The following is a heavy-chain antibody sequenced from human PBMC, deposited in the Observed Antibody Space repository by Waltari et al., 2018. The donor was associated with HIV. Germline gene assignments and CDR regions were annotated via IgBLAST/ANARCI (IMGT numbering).Heavy chain of an antibody. CDR1: GFTVRRNY. J-gene: IGHJ6*02. V-gene: IGHV3-66*01. CDR2: IWSDGST. D-gene: IGHD1-26*01. CDR3: ARDLREDYYHFAMNV. Sequence: EVQLVESGGHLVQPGGSLSLSCEASGFTVRRNYMTWVRQAPGKGLEWVSVIWSDGSTYYADSVKGRFTISRDNSRNTMYLQMNSLRVDDTAVYYCARDLREDYYHFAMNVWGQGTSVTVSS.